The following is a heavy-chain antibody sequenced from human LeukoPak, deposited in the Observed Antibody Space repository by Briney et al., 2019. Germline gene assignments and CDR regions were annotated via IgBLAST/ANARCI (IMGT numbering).Heavy chain of an antibody. CDR3: ARDRSSSSGPDDAFDI. CDR1: GFTVSSNY. CDR2: IYSGGST. J-gene: IGHJ3*02. D-gene: IGHD6-6*01. V-gene: IGHV3-66*01. Sequence: PGGSLRLSCAASGFTVSSNYMSWVRQAPGKGLEWVSVIYSGGSTYYADSVKGRFTISRDNSKNTLYLQMNSLRAEDTAVYYCARDRSSSSGPDDAFDIWGQGTMVTVSS.